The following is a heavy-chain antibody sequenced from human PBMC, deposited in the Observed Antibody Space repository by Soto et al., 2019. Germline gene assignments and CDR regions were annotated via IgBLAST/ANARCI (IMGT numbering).Heavy chain of an antibody. V-gene: IGHV4-4*02. CDR3: ARNGYYSLDL. J-gene: IGHJ3*01. Sequence: SETLSLTCAVSGASISNDNWWSWVRQPPGKGLEWIGEIYHSGTTNYNPSLTSRVTISVDKPKNQFSLGLTSVTAADTAVYFCARNGYYSLDLWVQGAMVP. CDR1: GASISNDNW. D-gene: IGHD1-26*01. CDR2: IYHSGTT.